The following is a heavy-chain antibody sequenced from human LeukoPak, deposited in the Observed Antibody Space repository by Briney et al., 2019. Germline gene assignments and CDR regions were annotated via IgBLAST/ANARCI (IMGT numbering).Heavy chain of an antibody. D-gene: IGHD2-2*02. V-gene: IGHV4-31*03. CDR1: GGSISSGGYY. J-gene: IGHJ1*01. CDR3: ARVVGSCSSTSCYNLYFQH. CDR2: IYYRGST. Sequence: NPSQTLSLTCTVSGGSISSGGYYWSWIRQHPGKVLEWIGYIYYRGSTYYNPSLKSRVTISVDTSKNQFSLNLSSVTAADTAVYYCARVVGSCSSTSCYNLYFQHWGQGTLVTVSS.